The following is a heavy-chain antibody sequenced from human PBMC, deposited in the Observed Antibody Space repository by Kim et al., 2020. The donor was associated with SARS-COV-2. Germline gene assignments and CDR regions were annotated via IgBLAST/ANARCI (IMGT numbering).Heavy chain of an antibody. D-gene: IGHD3-3*01. CDR3: ARDRVDFWSGYNFDY. CDR1: GGTFSSYA. Sequence: SVKVSCKASGGTFSSYAISWVRQAPGQGLEWMGGIIPIFGTANYAQKFQGRVTITADESTSTAYMELSSLRSEDTAVYYCARDRVDFWSGYNFDYWGQGTLVTVSS. CDR2: IIPIFGTA. J-gene: IGHJ4*02. V-gene: IGHV1-69*13.